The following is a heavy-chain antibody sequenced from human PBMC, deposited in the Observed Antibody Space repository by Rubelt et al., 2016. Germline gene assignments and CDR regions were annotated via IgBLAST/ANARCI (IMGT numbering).Heavy chain of an antibody. CDR1: GFSLTTSGVG. J-gene: IGHJ3*02. CDR3: AHRLPYSSSWSFGTFDI. CDR2: IYWDDDK. D-gene: IGHD2-2*01. V-gene: IGHV2-5*02. Sequence: QITLKESGPTLVKPTQTLTLTCTFSGFSLTTSGVGVGWIRQPPGKALEWLALIYWDDDKRYSPSLKSRLTITKDTSKNQVVLTMTNIDPVDTATYYCAHRLPYSSSWSFGTFDIWGQGTMITVSS.